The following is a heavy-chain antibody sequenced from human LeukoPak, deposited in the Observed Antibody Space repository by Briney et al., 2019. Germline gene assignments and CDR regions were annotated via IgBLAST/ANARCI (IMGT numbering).Heavy chain of an antibody. CDR1: GYTFSRYG. CDR3: ARHSFIAGDNWNYVLNGDDALDI. V-gene: IGHV1-18*01. J-gene: IGHJ3*02. Sequence: ASVKVSCKASGYTFSRYGITWVRQAPGQGLEWMGWITAYDGNTNFAQNFQARVTMTTDTSTNTAYMELRSLRSDDTAVYYYARHSFIAGDNWNYVLNGDDALDIWGQGTMVTVSS. D-gene: IGHD1-7*01. CDR2: ITAYDGNT.